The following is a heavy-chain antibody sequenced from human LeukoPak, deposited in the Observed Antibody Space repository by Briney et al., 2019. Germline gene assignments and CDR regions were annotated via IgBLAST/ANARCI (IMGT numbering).Heavy chain of an antibody. CDR3: ARGVRAFGELHGHDAFDI. J-gene: IGHJ3*02. V-gene: IGHV4-59*01. Sequence: SETLSLTCTVSGGSISSYYWSWIRQPPGKGLEWIGYIYYSGSTNYNPSLKSRVTISVDTSKNQFSLKLSSVTAADTAVYYCARGVRAFGELHGHDAFDIWGQGTMVTVSS. D-gene: IGHD3-10*01. CDR1: GGSISSYY. CDR2: IYYSGST.